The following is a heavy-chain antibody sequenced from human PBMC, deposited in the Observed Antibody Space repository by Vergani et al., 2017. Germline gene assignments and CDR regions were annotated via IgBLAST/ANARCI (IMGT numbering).Heavy chain of an antibody. CDR3: ARDYYGSGSPDFYYYYGMDV. D-gene: IGHD3-10*01. Sequence: VQLVESGGGVVQPGGSLRLSCAASGFTFDDYGMSWVRQAPGKGLEWVSGINWNGGSTGYADSVKGRFTISRDNAKNSLYLQMNSLRAEDTAVYYCARDYYGSGSPDFYYYYGMDVWGQGTTVTVSS. J-gene: IGHJ6*02. CDR2: INWNGGST. CDR1: GFTFDDYG. V-gene: IGHV3-20*04.